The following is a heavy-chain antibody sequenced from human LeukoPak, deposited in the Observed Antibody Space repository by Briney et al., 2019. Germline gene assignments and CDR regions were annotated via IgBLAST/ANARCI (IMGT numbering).Heavy chain of an antibody. D-gene: IGHD3-22*01. J-gene: IGHJ4*02. V-gene: IGHV1-2*02. CDR3: ARILPYYYDSSGWIDY. Sequence: ASVKVSCKASGYTFTGYYMHWVRQAPGQGLEWMGWINPNSGGTNYAQKFQGRVTMTRDTSISTAYMELSRLRSDDTAVYYCARILPYYYDSSGWIDYWGQGTLVTVSS. CDR1: GYTFTGYY. CDR2: INPNSGGT.